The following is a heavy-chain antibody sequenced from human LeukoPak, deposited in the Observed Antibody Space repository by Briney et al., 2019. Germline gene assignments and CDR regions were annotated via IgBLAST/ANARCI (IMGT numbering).Heavy chain of an antibody. CDR2: ISAYNGNT. D-gene: IGHD6-19*01. J-gene: IGHJ6*02. Sequence: GASVKVSCKASGYTFTNYGISWVRQAPGQGLEWMGWISAYNGNTNYAQKLQGRVTTTTDTSTTTAYMELSSLRSDDTAVYYCARDRVAGSFSYYGLDVWGQGTTVTVSS. CDR1: GYTFTNYG. V-gene: IGHV1-18*01. CDR3: ARDRVAGSFSYYGLDV.